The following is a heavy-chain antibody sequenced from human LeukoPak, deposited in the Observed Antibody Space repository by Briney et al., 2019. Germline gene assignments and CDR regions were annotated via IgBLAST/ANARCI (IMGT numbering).Heavy chain of an antibody. CDR3: ARGFYSPHY. Sequence: SETLSLTCTVSGGSISSDYWSWIRQPPGKGREWIGYIYYSGRTYYNPSLKSRITISVDTSKNQFSLKLSSVTAAATAVYYCARGFYSPHYWGQGTLVSVSS. CDR1: GGSISSDY. D-gene: IGHD4-11*01. CDR2: IYYSGRT. J-gene: IGHJ4*02. V-gene: IGHV4-59*01.